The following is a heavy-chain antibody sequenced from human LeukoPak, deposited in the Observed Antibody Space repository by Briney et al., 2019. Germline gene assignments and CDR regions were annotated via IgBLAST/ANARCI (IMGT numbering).Heavy chain of an antibody. CDR2: ISRSGATI. V-gene: IGHV3-48*03. CDR1: GFTFTSYR. D-gene: IGHD3-22*01. CDR3: AIHPYDHDSSGYDNEY. Sequence: QTGGSLRLSCAASGFTFTSYRMNWVRQAPGKGLEWISYISRSGATIYYADSVKGRFTISRDNAKNSLYLLMNSLRAEDTAVYYCAIHPYDHDSSGYDNEYWGQGTLVTVPS. J-gene: IGHJ4*02.